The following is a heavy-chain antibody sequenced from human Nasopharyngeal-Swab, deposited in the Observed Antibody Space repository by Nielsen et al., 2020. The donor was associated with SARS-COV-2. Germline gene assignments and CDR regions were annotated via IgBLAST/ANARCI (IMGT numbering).Heavy chain of an antibody. CDR3: AGYCSSTSCYKDDAFDI. CDR1: GGSFSGYY. D-gene: IGHD2-2*03. J-gene: IGHJ3*02. V-gene: IGHV4-34*01. Sequence: SETLSLTCAVYGGSFSGYYWSWIRQPPGKGLEWIGEINHSGSTNYNPSLKSRVTISVDTSKNQFSLKLSSVTAADTAVYYCAGYCSSTSCYKDDAFDIWGQGTMVTVSS. CDR2: INHSGST.